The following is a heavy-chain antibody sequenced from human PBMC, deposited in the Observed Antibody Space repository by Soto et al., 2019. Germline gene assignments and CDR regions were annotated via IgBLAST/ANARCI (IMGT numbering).Heavy chain of an antibody. V-gene: IGHV1-69*02. CDR2: IIPILGIA. D-gene: IGHD2-21*02. Sequence: QVQLVQSGAEVKKPGSSVKVSCKASGGTFSSYTISWVRQAPGQGLEWMGWIIPILGIANYAQKFQGRVTSTANKPTITDYMELSSLRSENMAVYYCESGQGDSDAFDIGGQVTMVPVSS. CDR3: ESGQGDSDAFDI. J-gene: IGHJ3*02. CDR1: GGTFSSYT.